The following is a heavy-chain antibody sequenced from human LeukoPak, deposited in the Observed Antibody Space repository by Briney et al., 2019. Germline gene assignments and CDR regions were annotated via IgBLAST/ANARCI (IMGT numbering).Heavy chain of an antibody. V-gene: IGHV3-15*01. CDR2: IKTKAEGGTT. CDR3: TTGFWNAYYHMAY. D-gene: IGHD3-3*01. Sequence: GGSLRLSCAASGFTFSNTWLSWVRQAPGKGLEWVGRIKTKAEGGTTDCAAPVKGRFTISRDDSKNTLYLQMNSLNPEDTAVYYCTTGFWNAYYHMAYWGQGTQVTVSS. CDR1: GFTFSNTW. J-gene: IGHJ4*02.